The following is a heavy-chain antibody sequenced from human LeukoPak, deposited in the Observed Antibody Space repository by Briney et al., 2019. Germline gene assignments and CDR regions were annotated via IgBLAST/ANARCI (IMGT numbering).Heavy chain of an antibody. V-gene: IGHV3-23*01. CDR2: INGGGDKT. Sequence: GGSLRLSCAASGFSFTSYAMSWVRQAPGKGLEWVSGINGGGDKTYYRDSVKGRITISRDNSKNTLYLQMNSLRAEDTAVYYCARDRARKPFDYWGQGTLVTVSS. CDR1: GFSFTSYA. J-gene: IGHJ4*02. D-gene: IGHD3-10*01. CDR3: ARDRARKPFDY.